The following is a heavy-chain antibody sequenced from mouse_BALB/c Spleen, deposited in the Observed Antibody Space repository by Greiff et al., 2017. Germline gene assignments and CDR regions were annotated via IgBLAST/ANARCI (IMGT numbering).Heavy chain of an antibody. CDR2: INPGSGGT. V-gene: IGHV1-54*01. CDR1: GYAFTNYL. Sequence: QVQLQQSGAELVRPGTSVKVSCKASGYAFTNYLIEWVKQRPGQGLEWIGVINPGSGGTNYNEKFKGKATLTADKSSSTAYMQLSSLTSDDSAVYFCARLGNYGAYWGQGTLVTVSA. D-gene: IGHD2-1*01. J-gene: IGHJ3*01. CDR3: ARLGNYGAY.